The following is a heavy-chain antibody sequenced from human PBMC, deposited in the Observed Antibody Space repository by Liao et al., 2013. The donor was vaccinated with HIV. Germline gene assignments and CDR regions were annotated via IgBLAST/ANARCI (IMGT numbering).Heavy chain of an antibody. CDR3: AREFDYDRSGEAFDI. D-gene: IGHD3-22*01. Sequence: QVQLQESGPGLVRPSETLSLTCSVSGVFISTGGFYWNWIRQPAGKELEWIGRIYSSGSTNYNPSLKSRVTMSVDTSKNQFSLKLRSVTAADTAVYYCAREFDYDRSGEAFDIWGQGTMVTVSS. CDR2: IYSSGST. V-gene: IGHV4-61*02. J-gene: IGHJ3*02. CDR1: GVFISTGGFY.